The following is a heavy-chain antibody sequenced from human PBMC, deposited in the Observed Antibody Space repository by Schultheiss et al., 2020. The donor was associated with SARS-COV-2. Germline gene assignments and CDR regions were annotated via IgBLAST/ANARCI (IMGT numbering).Heavy chain of an antibody. Sequence: LSLTCTVSGGSISSYYWSWIRQPAGKGLEWIGRIYTSGSTNYNPSLKSRVTISVDTSKNQFSLKLSSVTAADTAVYYCARLDSESYSAFDIWGQGTMVTVSS. J-gene: IGHJ3*02. V-gene: IGHV4-4*07. D-gene: IGHD1-26*01. CDR3: ARLDSESYSAFDI. CDR1: GGSISSYY. CDR2: IYTSGST.